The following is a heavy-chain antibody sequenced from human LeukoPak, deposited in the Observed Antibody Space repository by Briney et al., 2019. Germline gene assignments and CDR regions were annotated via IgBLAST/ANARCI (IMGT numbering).Heavy chain of an antibody. CDR2: IYHAGTI. CDR3: ARGALQARPDY. V-gene: IGHV3-33*01. CDR1: GFIFSHYA. D-gene: IGHD6-6*01. Sequence: GGSLRLSCEASGFIFSHYAMHWVRQAPDKGLDWVAVIYHAGTIYAESVKGRFIISRDDSRNTLYLQMNSLKIEDTAVYFCARGALQARPDYWGQGTLITVSS. J-gene: IGHJ4*02.